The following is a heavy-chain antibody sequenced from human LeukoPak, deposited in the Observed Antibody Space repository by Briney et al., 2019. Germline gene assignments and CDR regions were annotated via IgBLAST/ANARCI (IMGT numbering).Heavy chain of an antibody. J-gene: IGHJ3*02. CDR2: IYYSGST. CDR1: GGSISSYY. CDR3: ARRRITMIVDDAFDI. Sequence: SETLFLTCTVSGGSISSYYWSWIRQPPGKGLEWIGYIYYSGSTNYNPSLKSRVTISVDTSKNQFSLKLSSVTAADTAVYYCARRRITMIVDDAFDIWGQGTMVTVSS. V-gene: IGHV4-59*01. D-gene: IGHD3-22*01.